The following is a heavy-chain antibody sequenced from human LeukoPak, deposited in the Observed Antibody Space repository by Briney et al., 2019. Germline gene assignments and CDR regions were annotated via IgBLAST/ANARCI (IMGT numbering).Heavy chain of an antibody. Sequence: GGSLSLSCTASGFTFDDYYITWIRQAPGKGLEGVAYISSSGTATYYADSVGGRFTISRDNAKNSLYLQMHSLKAEDTAMYYCARPARSGIYYPDAFENWGQGTMVTVSS. CDR2: ISSSGTAT. V-gene: IGHV3-11*04. CDR1: GFTFDDYY. D-gene: IGHD3-10*01. J-gene: IGHJ3*02. CDR3: ARPARSGIYYPDAFEN.